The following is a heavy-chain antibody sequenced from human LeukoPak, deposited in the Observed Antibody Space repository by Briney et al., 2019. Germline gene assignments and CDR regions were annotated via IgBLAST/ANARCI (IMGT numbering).Heavy chain of an antibody. Sequence: PSETLSLTCTVSGGSISSGGYYWSWIRQHPGKGLEWIGYIYYSGSAYYNPSLKSRVTISIDTSKNQFSLKLGSVTAADTALYYCARRPGDTSGYYFDYWGQGTLVTVSS. CDR2: IYYSGSA. V-gene: IGHV4-31*03. CDR1: GGSISSGGYY. J-gene: IGHJ4*02. D-gene: IGHD3-22*01. CDR3: ARRPGDTSGYYFDY.